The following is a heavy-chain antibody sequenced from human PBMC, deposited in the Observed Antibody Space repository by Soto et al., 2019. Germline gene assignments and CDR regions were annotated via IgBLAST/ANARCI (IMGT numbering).Heavy chain of an antibody. D-gene: IGHD6-13*01. Sequence: QVQLVQSGAEVKKPGSSVKVSCKASGGTFSTYAISWVRQAPGQGLEWMGGIIPIFGTANYAQKFQGRVTITADESTSTAYMELSSLRSEDTAVYYCARTPLAAAGMGEHFDYWGQGTLVTVSS. CDR1: GGTFSTYA. V-gene: IGHV1-69*01. J-gene: IGHJ4*02. CDR3: ARTPLAAAGMGEHFDY. CDR2: IIPIFGTA.